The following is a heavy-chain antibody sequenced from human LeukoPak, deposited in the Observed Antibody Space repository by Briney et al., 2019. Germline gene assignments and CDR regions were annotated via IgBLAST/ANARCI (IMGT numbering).Heavy chain of an antibody. J-gene: IGHJ3*02. CDR3: ARYGDYGAFDI. V-gene: IGHV4-59*01. CDR2: IYYSGST. CDR1: GGSFSGYY. Sequence: SETLSLTCAVYGGSFSGYYWSWIRQPPGKGLEWIGYIYYSGSTNYNPSLKSRVTISVDTSKNQFSLKLSSVTAADTAVYYCARYGDYGAFDIWGQGTMVTVSS. D-gene: IGHD4-17*01.